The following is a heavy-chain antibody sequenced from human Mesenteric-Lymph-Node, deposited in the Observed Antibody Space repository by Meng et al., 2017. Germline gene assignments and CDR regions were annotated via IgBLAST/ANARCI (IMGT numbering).Heavy chain of an antibody. Sequence: SETLSLTCDVSGFSISRGYFWAWIRQSPGKGLEWIGYIYYSGSTNYNPSLKSRVTISVDTSKNQFSLKLSSVTAADTAVYYCARDGDSSGYGNNWFDPWGQGTLVTVSS. CDR1: GFSISRGYF. J-gene: IGHJ5*02. D-gene: IGHD3-22*01. V-gene: IGHV4-59*01. CDR3: ARDGDSSGYGNNWFDP. CDR2: IYYSGST.